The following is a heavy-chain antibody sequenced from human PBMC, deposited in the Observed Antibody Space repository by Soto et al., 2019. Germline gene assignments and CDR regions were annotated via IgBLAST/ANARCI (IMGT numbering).Heavy chain of an antibody. CDR1: GYTFTSYD. CDR2: MNPNSGNT. D-gene: IGHD6-6*01. Sequence: QVQLEQSGAEVKKPGASVKVSCKASGYTFTSYDINWVRQATGQGLEWMGWMNPNSGNTGYVQKFQGRVTMTRNTSISTAYMELSSLRSEDTAVYYCARSSSSDNWFDPWGQGTLVTVSS. CDR3: ARSSSSDNWFDP. V-gene: IGHV1-8*01. J-gene: IGHJ5*02.